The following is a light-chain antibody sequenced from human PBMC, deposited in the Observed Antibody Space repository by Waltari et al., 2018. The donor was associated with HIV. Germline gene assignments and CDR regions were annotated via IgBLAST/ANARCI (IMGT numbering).Light chain of an antibody. V-gene: IGLV2-14*01. Sequence: QSALTQPASVSGSPGQSITISCTGASSDIGGYNFVSWYQQHPGKAPKLMIYDVSNRPSWVSNRFSGSKSVNTASLTISGLQAEDEADYYCSSYTSSSTLFVFGTGTKVTVL. J-gene: IGLJ1*01. CDR2: DVS. CDR3: SSYTSSSTLFV. CDR1: SSDIGGYNF.